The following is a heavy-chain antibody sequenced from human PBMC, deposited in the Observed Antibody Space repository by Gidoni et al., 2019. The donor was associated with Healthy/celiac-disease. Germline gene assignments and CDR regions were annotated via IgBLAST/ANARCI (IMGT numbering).Heavy chain of an antibody. CDR3: AKVLVGATPLPGGAFDI. V-gene: IGHV3-23*01. CDR1: GFTFSSYA. Sequence: EVQLLESGGGLVQPGGSLRLSCAASGFTFSSYAMSWVRQAPGKGLGWVSAISGSGGSTYYADSVKGRFTISRDNSKNTLYLQMNSLRAEDTAVYYCAKVLVGATPLPGGAFDIWGQGTMVTVSS. D-gene: IGHD1-26*01. CDR2: ISGSGGST. J-gene: IGHJ3*02.